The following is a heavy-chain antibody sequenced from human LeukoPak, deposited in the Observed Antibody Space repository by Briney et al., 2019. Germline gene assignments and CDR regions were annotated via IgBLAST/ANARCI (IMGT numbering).Heavy chain of an antibody. CDR2: IWYDGSNK. J-gene: IGHJ3*02. D-gene: IGHD3-22*01. CDR3: ARDMIVETDVAFDI. Sequence: GGSLRLSCAASGFTFSSYGMHWVRQAPGKGLEWVAVIWYDGSNKYYADSVKGRFTISRDNAKNSLYLQMNSLRAEDTAVYYCARDMIVETDVAFDIWGQGTMVTVSS. CDR1: GFTFSSYG. V-gene: IGHV3-33*01.